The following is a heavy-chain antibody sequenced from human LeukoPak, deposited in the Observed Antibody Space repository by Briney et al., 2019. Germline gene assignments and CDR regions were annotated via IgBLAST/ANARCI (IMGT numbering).Heavy chain of an antibody. J-gene: IGHJ4*02. CDR1: GFTFSDYY. V-gene: IGHV3-11*01. CDR3: ARDFGVEAEIRLDY. CDR2: ISSSGSTI. D-gene: IGHD3-3*01. Sequence: PGGSLRLSCAASGFTFSDYYMSWIRQAPGKGLEWVSYISSSGSTIYYADSVKGRFTISRDNAKNSLYLQMNSLRAEDTAVYCCARDFGVEAEIRLDYWGQGTLVTVSS.